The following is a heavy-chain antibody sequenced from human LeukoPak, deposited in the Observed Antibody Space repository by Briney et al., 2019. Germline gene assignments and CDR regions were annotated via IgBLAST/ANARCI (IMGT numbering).Heavy chain of an antibody. J-gene: IGHJ3*02. Sequence: SETLSLTCTVSGGSISSYYWSWIRQPPGKGLEWIGYIYYSGSTNYNPSLKSRVTISVGTSKNQFSLKLSSVTAADTAVYYCARELLSAFDIWGQGTMVTVSS. V-gene: IGHV4-59*01. D-gene: IGHD2/OR15-2a*01. CDR2: IYYSGST. CDR1: GGSISSYY. CDR3: ARELLSAFDI.